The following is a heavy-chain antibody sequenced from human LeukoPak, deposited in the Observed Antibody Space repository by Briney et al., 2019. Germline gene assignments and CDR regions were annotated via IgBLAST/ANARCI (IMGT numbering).Heavy chain of an antibody. CDR2: INPSGGST. D-gene: IGHD4-17*01. J-gene: IGHJ4*02. V-gene: IGHV1-46*01. Sequence: ASVTVSFKASGYTFTSYYMHWVRQAPGQGLEWMGIINPSGGSTSHAQKFQGRVTITRETATSTVYMELRSLRSDDTAVYYCAREEIDYGDYAEYYWGQGTLVTVSS. CDR1: GYTFTSYY. CDR3: AREEIDYGDYAEYY.